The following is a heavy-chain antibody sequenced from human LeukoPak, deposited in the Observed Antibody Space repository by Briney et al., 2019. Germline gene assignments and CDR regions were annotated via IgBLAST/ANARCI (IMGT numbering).Heavy chain of an antibody. Sequence: PGGSLRLSCAASGFTFSSYGMHWVRQAPGKGLEWVAVIWYDGSNKYYADSVKGRFTISRDNSKNTLYLQMNSLRAEDTAVYYCARDPRGFYGMDVWGQGTTVTVSS. V-gene: IGHV3-33*01. CDR3: ARDPRGFYGMDV. CDR1: GFTFSSYG. J-gene: IGHJ6*02. CDR2: IWYDGSNK.